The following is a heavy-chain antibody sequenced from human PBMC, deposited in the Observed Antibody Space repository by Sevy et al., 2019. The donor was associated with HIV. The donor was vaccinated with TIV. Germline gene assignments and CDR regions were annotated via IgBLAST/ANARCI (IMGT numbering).Heavy chain of an antibody. CDR3: ARLFYGSADY. J-gene: IGHJ4*02. V-gene: IGHV3-7*01. D-gene: IGHD3-10*01. CDR2: INQDGSET. CDR1: GFTFSSYW. Sequence: GGSLRLSCAASGFTFSSYWMSWVRQAPGKGLEWVATINQDGSETFYVDSVKGLFTISSHNPRKSLYLQMNSLSAEDTAVYYCARLFYGSADYWGQGTLVTVSS.